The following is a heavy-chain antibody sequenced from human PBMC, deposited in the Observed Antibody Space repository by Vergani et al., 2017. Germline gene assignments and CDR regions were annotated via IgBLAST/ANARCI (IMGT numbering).Heavy chain of an antibody. Sequence: QVQLLESGGDVFQPGRCLRLSCAASGVTFNQNGMHWVREALGKGLEWVAVTWFDGNNKQYADSVKGRFTISRDNSKSTMYLQMNSLRDEDTCVYYCARDFRLLYNRFDPWGQGTLVTVSS. CDR1: GVTFNQNG. V-gene: IGHV3-33*01. CDR3: ARDFRLLYNRFDP. CDR2: TWFDGNNK. D-gene: IGHD1-14*01. J-gene: IGHJ5*02.